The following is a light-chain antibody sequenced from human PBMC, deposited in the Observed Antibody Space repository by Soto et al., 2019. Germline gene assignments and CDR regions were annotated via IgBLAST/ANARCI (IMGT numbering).Light chain of an antibody. CDR1: QSLSTY. CDR3: QQRYNWPPFT. CDR2: DSS. Sequence: VLTQSPATLSLSPGERATLSCRASQSLSTYLAWYQQKPGQAPRLLIYDSSNRSTGIPARFSGSGSGTDFTLTIISLGPEDYAVYYCQQRYNWPPFTFGGGTRVEIK. J-gene: IGKJ4*01. V-gene: IGKV3-11*01.